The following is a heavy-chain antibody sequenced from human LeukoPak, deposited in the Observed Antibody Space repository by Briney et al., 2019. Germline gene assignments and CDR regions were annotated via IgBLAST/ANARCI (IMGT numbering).Heavy chain of an antibody. CDR2: ISHDGSNK. V-gene: IGHV3-30*18. D-gene: IGHD3-22*01. CDR3: AKDHLSEITMIVVVIRNFDY. J-gene: IGHJ4*02. CDR1: GFTFSSYG. Sequence: GRSLRLSCEASGFTFSSYGMHWVRRAPGKGLEWMTVISHDGSNKYYVDSVKGRFTISRDSSKSTLYLQMNSLRAEDTAVYYCAKDHLSEITMIVVVIRNFDYWGQGTLVTVSS.